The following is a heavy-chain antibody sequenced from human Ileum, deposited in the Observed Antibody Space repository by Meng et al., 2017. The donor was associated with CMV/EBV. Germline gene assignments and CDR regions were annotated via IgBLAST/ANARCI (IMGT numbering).Heavy chain of an antibody. CDR2: IYYTGST. CDR1: GGFIRSYY. J-gene: IGHJ4*02. D-gene: IGHD3-22*01. CDR3: AWYHDNSGYYHPSDY. Sequence: QVSLQGWGQGMVKPSETLSLTCTVPGGFIRSYYWGWVRQPPGKRLEWIGYIYYTGSTNYNPSLKSRVTISVDTSKNQFSLKLSSVSAADTAVYYCAWYHDNSGYYHPSDYWGEGTLVTVSS. V-gene: IGHV4-59*01.